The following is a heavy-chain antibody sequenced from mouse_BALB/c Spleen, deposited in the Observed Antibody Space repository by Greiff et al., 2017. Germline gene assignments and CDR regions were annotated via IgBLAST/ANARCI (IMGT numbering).Heavy chain of an antibody. CDR3: ARGDYYGYTWFAY. V-gene: IGHV3-8*02. Sequence: EVKLQESGPSLVKPSQTLSLTCSVTGDSITSGYWNWIRKFPGNKLEYMGYISYSGSTYYNPSLKSRISITRDTSKNQYYLQLNSVTTEDTATYYCARGDYYGYTWFAYWGQGTLVTVSA. CDR2: ISYSGST. D-gene: IGHD1-2*01. J-gene: IGHJ3*01. CDR1: GDSITSGY.